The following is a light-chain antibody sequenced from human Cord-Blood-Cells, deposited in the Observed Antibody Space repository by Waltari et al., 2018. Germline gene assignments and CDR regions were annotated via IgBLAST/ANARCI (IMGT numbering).Light chain of an antibody. CDR3: AAWDDSLNGVV. CDR2: SNN. V-gene: IGLV1-44*01. J-gene: IGLJ2*01. Sequence: QSVLTHPPSASGTPGQRVTISCSGRSSNLGSNTVTWYQQLPGTAPKLLIYSNNQRPSGVPDRFSGSKSGTSASLAISGLQSEDEADYYCAAWDDSLNGVVFGGGTKLTVL. CDR1: SSNLGSNT.